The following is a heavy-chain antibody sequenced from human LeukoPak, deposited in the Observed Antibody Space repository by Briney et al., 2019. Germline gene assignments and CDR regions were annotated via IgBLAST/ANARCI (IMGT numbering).Heavy chain of an antibody. D-gene: IGHD3-10*01. V-gene: IGHV1-2*02. CDR1: GYTFTDYY. CDR3: ARDEGIRSYFDY. Sequence: APVKVSCKASGYTFTDYYLHWVRQAPGQGLEWMGWINPNSGGTNYAQIFQGRVTMTRDTSISTAYMELSRLRSDDTAVYYCARDEGIRSYFDYWGQGTLVTVSS. J-gene: IGHJ4*02. CDR2: INPNSGGT.